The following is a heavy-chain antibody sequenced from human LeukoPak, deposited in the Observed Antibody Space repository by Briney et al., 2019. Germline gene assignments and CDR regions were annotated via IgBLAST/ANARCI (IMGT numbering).Heavy chain of an antibody. CDR1: GGTFSSYV. CDR3: ARDRDGSGSYYHPFGY. D-gene: IGHD3-10*01. CDR2: IIPIFGTA. V-gene: IGHV1-69*13. J-gene: IGHJ4*02. Sequence: ASVKVSCEASGGTFSSYVISWVRQAPGQGLEWMGGIIPIFGTANYAQKFQGRVTITADESTSTAYMELSSLRSEDTAVYYCARDRDGSGSYYHPFGYWGQGTLVTVSS.